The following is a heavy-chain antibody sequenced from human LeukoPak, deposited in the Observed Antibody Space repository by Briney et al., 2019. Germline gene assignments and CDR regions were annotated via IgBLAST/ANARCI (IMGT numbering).Heavy chain of an antibody. Sequence: PSETLSLTCAVYGGSFSGYYWSWIRQPPGKGLEWIGEINHSGSTNYNPSLKSRVTISVDTSKNQFSLKLSSVTAADTAVYYCARGLPLVGSGWYRGPKNNWFDPWGQGTLVTVSS. CDR3: ARGLPLVGSGWYRGPKNNWFDP. V-gene: IGHV4-34*01. CDR1: GGSFSGYY. CDR2: INHSGST. J-gene: IGHJ5*02. D-gene: IGHD6-19*01.